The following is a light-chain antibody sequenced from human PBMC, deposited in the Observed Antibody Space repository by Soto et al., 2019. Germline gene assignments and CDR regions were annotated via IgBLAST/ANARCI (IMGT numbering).Light chain of an antibody. Sequence: DIVMTQSPGTLSVSPGERATLFCRASQSVRSSLAWYQQKPGQAPRLFIYGASNRATGIPDRFSGSGSGTGFTLTISRLEPEDFAVYYCQQYGSSGTFGQGTKVDIK. CDR3: QQYGSSGT. V-gene: IGKV3-20*01. CDR1: QSVRSS. J-gene: IGKJ1*01. CDR2: GAS.